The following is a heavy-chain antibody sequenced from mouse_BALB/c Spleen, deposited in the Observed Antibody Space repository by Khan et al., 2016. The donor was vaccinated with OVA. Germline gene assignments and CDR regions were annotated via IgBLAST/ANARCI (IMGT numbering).Heavy chain of an antibody. CDR1: GFTFSDYY. CDR2: ISDGGSYT. J-gene: IGHJ3*01. Sequence: EVELVESGGGLVKPGGSLKLSCAASGFTFSDYYMYWVRQTPEKRLEWVATISDGGSYTYYPDSVKGRFTISRDDAKNNLYLQMSSLKSEDTVMYYCARGYYGNPFAYWGQGTLVTVSA. D-gene: IGHD2-1*01. V-gene: IGHV5-4*02. CDR3: ARGYYGNPFAY.